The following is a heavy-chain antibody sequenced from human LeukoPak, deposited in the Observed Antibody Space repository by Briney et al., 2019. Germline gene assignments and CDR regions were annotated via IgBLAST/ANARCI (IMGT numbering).Heavy chain of an antibody. CDR2: ISGSGGST. CDR3: AKGISSLRSYPPDYPYYFDY. J-gene: IGHJ4*02. Sequence: PGGSLRLSCAASGFTFSSYAMSWVRQAPGKGLEWVSAISGSGGSTYYADSVKGRFTISRDNSKNTLYLQMNSLRAEDTAVYYCAKGISSLRSYPPDYPYYFDYWGQGTLVTVSS. V-gene: IGHV3-23*01. CDR1: GFTFSSYA. D-gene: IGHD3-16*01.